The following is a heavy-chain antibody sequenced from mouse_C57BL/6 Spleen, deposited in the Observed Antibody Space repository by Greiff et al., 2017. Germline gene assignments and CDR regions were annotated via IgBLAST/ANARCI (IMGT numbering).Heavy chain of an antibody. CDR2: ISYDGSN. D-gene: IGHD2-1*01. CDR3: ARDLLLFAY. J-gene: IGHJ3*01. Sequence: EVKVEESGPGLVKPSQSLSLTCSVTGYSITSGYYWNWIRQFPGNKLEWMGYISYDGSNNYNPSLKNRISITRDTSKNQFFLKLNSVTTEDTATYYCARDLLLFAYWGQGTLVTVSA. CDR1: GYSITSGYY. V-gene: IGHV3-6*01.